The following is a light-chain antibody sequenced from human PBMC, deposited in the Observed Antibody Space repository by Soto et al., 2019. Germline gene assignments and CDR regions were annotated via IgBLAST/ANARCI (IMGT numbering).Light chain of an antibody. CDR1: QSVSSSH. CDR2: NAF. V-gene: IGKV3-20*01. J-gene: IGKJ4*01. CDR3: QQYGSSPGT. Sequence: EIVLTQSPGTLSLSPGERATLSCRASQSVSSSHLAWYQQKPGQAPRLLIYNAFNMATGIPDRFSGSGSGTDFTLTISRLEPEDFAVYYCQQYGSSPGTFGGGTKVDIK.